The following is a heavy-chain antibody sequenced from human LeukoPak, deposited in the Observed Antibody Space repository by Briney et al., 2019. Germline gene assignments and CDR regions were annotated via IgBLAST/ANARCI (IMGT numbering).Heavy chain of an antibody. CDR3: ASSGSYGGYAFDI. V-gene: IGHV4-31*03. J-gene: IGHJ3*02. CDR1: SGSISSGGYY. D-gene: IGHD1-26*01. CDR2: IYYSGST. Sequence: SQTLSLTCTVSSGSISSGGYYWSWIRQHPGKGLEWIGYIYYSGSTYYNPSLKSRVTISVDTSKNQFSLKLSSVTAADTAVYYCASSGSYGGYAFDIWGQGTMVTVSS.